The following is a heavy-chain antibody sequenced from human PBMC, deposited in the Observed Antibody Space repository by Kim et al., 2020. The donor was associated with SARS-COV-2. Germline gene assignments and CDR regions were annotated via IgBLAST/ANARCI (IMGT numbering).Heavy chain of an antibody. J-gene: IGHJ4*02. CDR1: GYTFTSYG. Sequence: ASVKVSCKASGYTFTSYGISWVRQAPGQGLEWMGWISAYNGNTNYAQKLQGRVTMTTDTSTSTAYMELRSLRSDDTAVYYCARGPRNDYGDYGGVDYWGQGTLVTVSS. V-gene: IGHV1-18*01. CDR3: ARGPRNDYGDYGGVDY. D-gene: IGHD4-17*01. CDR2: ISAYNGNT.